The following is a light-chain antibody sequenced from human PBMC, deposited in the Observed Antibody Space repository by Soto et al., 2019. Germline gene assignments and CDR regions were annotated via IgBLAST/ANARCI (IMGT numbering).Light chain of an antibody. V-gene: IGLV2-14*01. CDR2: DVS. CDR1: SSDIGGHNY. J-gene: IGLJ2*01. CDR3: SSQAVSSTLV. Sequence: QSALTQPASVSGSPGQSITISCTGTSSDIGGHNYVSWYQQHPGKAPKLMIYDVSNRPSGVSNRFSGSKSGNTASLTISGLQAEDEADYYCSSQAVSSTLVFGGGTKLTVL.